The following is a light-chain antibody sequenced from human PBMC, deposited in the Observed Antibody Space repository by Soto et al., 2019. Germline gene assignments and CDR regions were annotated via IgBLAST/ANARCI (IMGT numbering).Light chain of an antibody. CDR3: SSYTSSSTYV. CDR1: ISDFVVYNY. Sequence: QSVLTQPASVSGSPGQSITISCTGTISDFVVYNYVSWYQQHPGKAPKLMIYGVSNRPSGVSNRFSGSKSGNTASLTISGLQAEDEADYYCSSYTSSSTYVFGTGTKVTVL. V-gene: IGLV2-14*01. CDR2: GVS. J-gene: IGLJ1*01.